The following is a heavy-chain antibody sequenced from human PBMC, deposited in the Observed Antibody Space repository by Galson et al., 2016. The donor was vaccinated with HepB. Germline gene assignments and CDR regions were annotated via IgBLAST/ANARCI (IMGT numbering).Heavy chain of an antibody. CDR2: IWYDGGNK. D-gene: IGHD5-12*01. CDR1: GFTFSRYG. CDR3: ATSSSTATTTIRLDY. V-gene: IGHV3-33*01. J-gene: IGHJ4*02. Sequence: SLRLSCAASGFTFSRYGMHWVRQAPGKGLEWVTVIWYDGGNKYYADSVKGRFTISRDNSKNTLYLQMNSLRAEDTAVYYCATSSSTATTTIRLDYWGQGTLVTVSS.